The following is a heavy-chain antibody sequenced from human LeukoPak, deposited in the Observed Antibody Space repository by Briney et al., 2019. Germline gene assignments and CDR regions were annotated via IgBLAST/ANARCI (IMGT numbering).Heavy chain of an antibody. CDR2: IHTSGST. J-gene: IGHJ4*02. CDR3: TRGPAATAPGY. Sequence: PSETLSLTCTVSGGSISSYYWSWIRQPAGKGLEWIGRIHTSGSTNYNPSLKSRVTMSGDTSKNLFSLRLTSVTAADTAVYYCTRGPAATAPGYWGQGILVTVSS. CDR1: GGSISSYY. V-gene: IGHV4-4*07. D-gene: IGHD2-2*01.